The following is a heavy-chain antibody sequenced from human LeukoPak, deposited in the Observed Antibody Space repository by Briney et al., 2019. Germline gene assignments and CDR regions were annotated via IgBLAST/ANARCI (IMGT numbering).Heavy chain of an antibody. D-gene: IGHD2-21*02. J-gene: IGHJ1*01. CDR1: RYSFFSDW. CDR2: IYPGNSDT. CDR3: ARPGSDCGGDCYSEYFQH. Sequence: GESPKNSPKDSRYSFFSDWIGWGRQMPRERLEWMGIIYPGNSDTKYSPSLQSQVTISADKSISTAYLQWSSLKASDAAMYYCARPGSDCGGDCYSEYFQHWGQGTLVTVSS. V-gene: IGHV5-51*01.